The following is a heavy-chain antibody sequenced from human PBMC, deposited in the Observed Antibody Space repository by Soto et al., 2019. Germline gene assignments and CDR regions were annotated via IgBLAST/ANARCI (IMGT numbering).Heavy chain of an antibody. D-gene: IGHD3-22*01. CDR3: ARVPWDDSSGPFDY. Sequence: GGSLRLSCAASGFTFSSYAIHWVRQAPGKGLEWVAVISYDGSNKYYADSVKGRFTISRDNSKNTLYLQMNSLRAEDTAVYYCARVPWDDSSGPFDYWGQGTLVTVSS. J-gene: IGHJ4*02. CDR2: ISYDGSNK. V-gene: IGHV3-30-3*01. CDR1: GFTFSSYA.